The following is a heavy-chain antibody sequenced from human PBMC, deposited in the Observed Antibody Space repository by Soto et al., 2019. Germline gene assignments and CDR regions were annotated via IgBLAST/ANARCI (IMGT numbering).Heavy chain of an antibody. CDR3: VRYGSGSYYPTTFDY. CDR2: IYYSGST. Sequence: QVQLQESGPGLVKPSQTLSLTCTVSGGSISSAGYYWSWIRQHPGKGLEWIGYIYYSGSTYYHPSLKSRVTISVDTSKNQFSLKLSSVTAADTAVYYCVRYGSGSYYPTTFDYWGQGTLVTVSS. J-gene: IGHJ4*02. V-gene: IGHV4-31*03. CDR1: GGSISSAGYY. D-gene: IGHD3-10*01.